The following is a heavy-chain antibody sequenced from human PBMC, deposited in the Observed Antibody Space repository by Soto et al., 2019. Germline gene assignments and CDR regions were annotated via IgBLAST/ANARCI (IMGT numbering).Heavy chain of an antibody. CDR2: IYFSGSA. CDR3: ARGSYRSYYYYYGMDV. Sequence: SETLSLTCSVSGGSVSSGSTYWTWIRQPPGKGLEWIGYIYFSGSANYNPSLKSRVTMSVDTSKDQFSLKLTSVTPADTAVYYCARGSYRSYYYYYGMDVWGQGTTVTVSS. V-gene: IGHV4-61*01. CDR1: GGSVSSGSTY. J-gene: IGHJ6*02. D-gene: IGHD4-4*01.